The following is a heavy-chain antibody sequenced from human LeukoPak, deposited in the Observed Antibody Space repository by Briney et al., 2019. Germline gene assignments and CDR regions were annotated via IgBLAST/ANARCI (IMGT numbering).Heavy chain of an antibody. CDR1: GGSFSGYF. J-gene: IGHJ4*02. CDR3: ARKTVTTGVDY. CDR2: INHSGSA. D-gene: IGHD4-17*01. V-gene: IGHV4-34*01. Sequence: SGTLSLTCAVYGGSFSGYFWSWIRQPPGKGLEWIGEINHSGSANYNPSLKSQFTISVDTSKNQFSLRLTSVTAADTAVYYCARKTVTTGVDYWGQGTLVTVSS.